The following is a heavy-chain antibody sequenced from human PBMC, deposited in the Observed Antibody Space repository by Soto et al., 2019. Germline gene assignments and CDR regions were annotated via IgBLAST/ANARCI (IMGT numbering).Heavy chain of an antibody. Sequence: QVQLVQSGAEVKKPGSSVKVSCKASGGTFSSYAISWVRQAPGQGLEWMGGIIPIFGTANYAQKFQGRVTITADESTSTAYMELSSLRSEETAVYYCARDRYGGGYSGYDYLLHYWGQGTLVTVSS. D-gene: IGHD5-12*01. V-gene: IGHV1-69*01. CDR1: GGTFSSYA. J-gene: IGHJ4*02. CDR3: ARDRYGGGYSGYDYLLHY. CDR2: IIPIFGTA.